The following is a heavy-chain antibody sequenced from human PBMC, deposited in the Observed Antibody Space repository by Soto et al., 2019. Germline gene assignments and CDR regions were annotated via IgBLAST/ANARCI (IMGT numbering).Heavy chain of an antibody. V-gene: IGHV1-18*01. CDR1: GYTFTSYG. J-gene: IGHJ4*02. Sequence: GASVKVSCKASGYTFTSYGISWVRQAPGHGLERMDWISAYNGNTNYAQKLQGRVTMTTDTSTSTADMELRSLRSDDTAVYYCARSGNYGDYYYDSSGYYSVPVYYWGQGTLVTVSS. CDR2: ISAYNGNT. D-gene: IGHD3-22*01. CDR3: ARSGNYGDYYYDSSGYYSVPVYY.